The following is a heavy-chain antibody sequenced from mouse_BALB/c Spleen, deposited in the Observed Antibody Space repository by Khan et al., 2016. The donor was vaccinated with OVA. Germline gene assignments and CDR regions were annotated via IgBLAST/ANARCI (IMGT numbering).Heavy chain of an antibody. Sequence: EVQLQESGPGLVKPSQSLSLTCTVTDYSITSNYAWNWIRQFPGNRLEWMGYISYSGSTSYNPSLKSRISITRDTSKNQFFLQLNSVTTEDTATYYCARQNYYGYAIDYWGQGTSVTVSS. J-gene: IGHJ4*01. D-gene: IGHD1-1*01. V-gene: IGHV3-2*02. CDR2: ISYSGST. CDR3: ARQNYYGYAIDY. CDR1: DYSITSNYA.